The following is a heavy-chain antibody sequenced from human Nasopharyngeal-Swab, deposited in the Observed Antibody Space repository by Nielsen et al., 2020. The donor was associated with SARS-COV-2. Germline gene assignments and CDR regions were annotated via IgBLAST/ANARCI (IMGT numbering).Heavy chain of an antibody. CDR3: AKDRDSGDDSDDYYHYYGMDV. D-gene: IGHD5-12*01. V-gene: IGHV3-23*01. CDR1: GFTFSSYW. J-gene: IGHJ6*02. CDR2: ISGSDYST. Sequence: GGSLRLSCAASGFTFSSYWMHWVRQAPGKGLVWVSVISGSDYSTYYADSVKGRFTISRDNSKNTVSLQMNSLRVEDTAMYYCAKDRDSGDDSDDYYHYYGMDVWGQGTTVTVSS.